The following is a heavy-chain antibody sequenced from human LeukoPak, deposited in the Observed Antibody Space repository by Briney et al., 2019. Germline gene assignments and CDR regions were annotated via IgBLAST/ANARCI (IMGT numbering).Heavy chain of an antibody. V-gene: IGHV4-59*01. Sequence: SETLSLTCTVSGGSLSSYYWSWIRQPPGKGLEWIGYIYYSGSTNYNPSLKSRVTISVDTSKNQFSLKLSSVTAADTAVYYCARDYGSGHLDYWGQGTLVTVSS. J-gene: IGHJ4*02. CDR3: ARDYGSGHLDY. D-gene: IGHD6-19*01. CDR2: IYYSGST. CDR1: GGSLSSYY.